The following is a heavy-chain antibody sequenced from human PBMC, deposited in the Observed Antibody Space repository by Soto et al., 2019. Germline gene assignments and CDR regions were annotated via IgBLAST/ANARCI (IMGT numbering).Heavy chain of an antibody. CDR2: ISTTGTSP. Sequence: EVQLVESGGGLVQPGGSLRLSCTASGFSSSHYDMNWIRQAPGKGLEWVSHISTTGTSPYYADSVRGRFTVSRDTANNSIYRQMNSRRAEDTALYYCARDGHRGPSDAFDVWGQGTMVNVSS. CDR1: GFSSSHYD. J-gene: IGHJ3*01. V-gene: IGHV3-48*03. D-gene: IGHD3-10*01. CDR3: ARDGHRGPSDAFDV.